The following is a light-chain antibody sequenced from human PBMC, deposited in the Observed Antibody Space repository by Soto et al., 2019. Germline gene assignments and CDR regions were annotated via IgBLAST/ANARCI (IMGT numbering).Light chain of an antibody. Sequence: IRLTQSPATLPVSPGERATRSCRASQSVGSNLAWFQQKPGQAPRLLIYGSSTRATGVPARFSGSGSGADFTLTISNLKPADFAVYYCQQYTNWHPITFGQGTRLEIK. CDR2: GSS. CDR1: QSVGSN. J-gene: IGKJ5*01. CDR3: QQYTNWHPIT. V-gene: IGKV3-15*01.